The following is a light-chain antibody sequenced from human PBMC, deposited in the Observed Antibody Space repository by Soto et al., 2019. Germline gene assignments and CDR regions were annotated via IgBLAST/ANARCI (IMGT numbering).Light chain of an antibody. J-gene: IGKJ1*01. Sequence: EMVLTQSPGTVSLSSGERATLSCRASQSVSSSYLAWYQQKPGQAPRFLIYGASSRATAIPDRFSGSGSGTDFTLTISRLEPEDFAVYYCQQYGSSGTFGQGTKVDIK. CDR3: QQYGSSGT. CDR1: QSVSSSY. V-gene: IGKV3-20*01. CDR2: GAS.